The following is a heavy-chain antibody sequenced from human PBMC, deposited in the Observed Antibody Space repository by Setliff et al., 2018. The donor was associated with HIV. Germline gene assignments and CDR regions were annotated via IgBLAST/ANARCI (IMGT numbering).Heavy chain of an antibody. V-gene: IGHV1-24*01. D-gene: IGHD5-12*01. CDR3: ATRIRDGHRGYGYFDF. CDR2: FDPEDNKI. Sequence: ASVKVSCKTSGFTFSNYAINWVRQAPGKGPEWMGGFDPEDNKIVYAQKFQGRVTTTEDTSTDTAYMELSSLRPEDTAVYYCATRIRDGHRGYGYFDFWGQGTLVTVSS. CDR1: GFTFSNYA. J-gene: IGHJ4*02.